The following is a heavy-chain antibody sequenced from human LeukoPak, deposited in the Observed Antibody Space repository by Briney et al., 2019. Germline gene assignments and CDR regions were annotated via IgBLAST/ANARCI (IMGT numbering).Heavy chain of an antibody. Sequence: GGSLRLSCAASGFVFTNYWMSWIRQAPGKGLEWVANINQDGSEKHYVDSVRGRFTVSRDNARNSLFLQMNSLRAEDTSVYYCARDYRSSWYVRGQGTLVTVSS. D-gene: IGHD6-13*01. CDR2: INQDGSEK. V-gene: IGHV3-7*03. J-gene: IGHJ4*02. CDR3: ARDYRSSWYV. CDR1: GFVFTNYW.